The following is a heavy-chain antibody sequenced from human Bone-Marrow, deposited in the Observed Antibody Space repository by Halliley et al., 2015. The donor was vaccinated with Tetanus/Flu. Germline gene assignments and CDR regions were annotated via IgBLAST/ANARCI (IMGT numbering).Heavy chain of an antibody. Sequence: QVQLVQSGGEVKKPGASVKVSCKASGYTINTYVLTWVRQAPGQGLEWMGWISPYNGNTKYSQKLQGRVTMTTDTSTNTAYMELRNLRSDDTAVYYCARATYYYDSSGYYPTRNWFDPWGRGTRVTVSS. J-gene: IGHJ5*02. D-gene: IGHD3-22*01. V-gene: IGHV1-18*04. CDR2: ISPYNGNT. CDR3: ARATYYYDSSGYYPTRNWFDP. CDR1: GYTINTYV.